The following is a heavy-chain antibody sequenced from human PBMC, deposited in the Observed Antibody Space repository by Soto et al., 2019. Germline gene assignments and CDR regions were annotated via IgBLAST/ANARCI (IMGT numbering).Heavy chain of an antibody. D-gene: IGHD2-15*01. J-gene: IGHJ4*02. Sequence: QVQLVQSGAEVKKPGSSVKVSCKASGGTFSSYTISWVRQAPGQGLEWRGRIIPIRGLANYAQKFQGRVTITADKFTGTAYMVLSSLRSEDTALYYCAGDSVTPFDYWCQGTLVTVST. V-gene: IGHV1-69*08. CDR2: IIPIRGLA. CDR1: GGTFSSYT. CDR3: AGDSVTPFDY.